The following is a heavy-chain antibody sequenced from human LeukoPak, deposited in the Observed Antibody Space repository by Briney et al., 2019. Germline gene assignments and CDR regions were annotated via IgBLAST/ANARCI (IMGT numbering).Heavy chain of an antibody. J-gene: IGHJ6*04. D-gene: IGHD3-10*02. V-gene: IGHV3-48*03. Sequence: GGSLRLSCAASGFTFSSYEMNWVRQAPGKGLEWVSDISSSGSTIYYADSVKGRFTISRDNAKNPLYLQMNSLRAEDTAVYYCAELGITMIGGVWGKGTTVTISS. CDR1: GFTFSSYE. CDR2: ISSSGSTI. CDR3: AELGITMIGGV.